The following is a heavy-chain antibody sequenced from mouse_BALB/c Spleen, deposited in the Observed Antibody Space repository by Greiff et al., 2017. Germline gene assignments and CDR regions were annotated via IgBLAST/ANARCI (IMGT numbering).Heavy chain of an antibody. D-gene: IGHD1-1*01. CDR3: ARGGYYYGSRAWFAY. V-gene: IGHV5-4*02. CDR2: ISDGGSYT. J-gene: IGHJ3*01. Sequence: DVKLVESGGGLVKPGGSLKLSCAASGFTFSDYYMYWVRQTPEKRLEWVATISDGGSYTYYPDSVKGRFTISRDNAKNNLYLQMSSLKSEDTAMYYCARGGYYYGSRAWFAYWGQGTLVTVSA. CDR1: GFTFSDYY.